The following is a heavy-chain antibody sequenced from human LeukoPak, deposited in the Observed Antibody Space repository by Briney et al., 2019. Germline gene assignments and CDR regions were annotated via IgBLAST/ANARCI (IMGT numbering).Heavy chain of an antibody. CDR2: IYSSGGT. J-gene: IGHJ4*02. V-gene: IGHV4-59*08. CDR1: GGSISSYY. D-gene: IGHD1-26*01. Sequence: SETLSLTCTVSGGSISSYYWSWIRQPPGKALEWIGYIYSSGGTSYNPSLKSRVTISIDTSKSQFSLKLTSVTAADTAVYYCARQSFAPFQVGPETPIESWGQGTLVTVSS. CDR3: ARQSFAPFQVGPETPIES.